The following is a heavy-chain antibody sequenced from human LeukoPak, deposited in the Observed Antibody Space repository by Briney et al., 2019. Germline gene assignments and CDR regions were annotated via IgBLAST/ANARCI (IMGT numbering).Heavy chain of an antibody. CDR2: IYYNGST. CDR3: ARLGRFGALLPYYYYMDV. V-gene: IGHV4-59*08. CDR1: GGSISSFY. D-gene: IGHD3-10*01. J-gene: IGHJ6*03. Sequence: SETLSLTCTVSGGSISSFYWSWIRHPPGKGLEWIGYIYYNGSTNYNPSLKSRVTISVDTSKNQFSLRLTSVTAADTAVYYCARLGRFGALLPYYYYMDVWGKGTTVTVSS.